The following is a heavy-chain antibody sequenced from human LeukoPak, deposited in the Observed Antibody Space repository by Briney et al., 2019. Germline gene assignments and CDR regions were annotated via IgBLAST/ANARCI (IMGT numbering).Heavy chain of an antibody. D-gene: IGHD3-10*01. Sequence: AGGSLRLSCAASGFRFSSYAMSWVRQAPGKGLEWVGFIRSKAYGGTTEYAASVKGRFTISRDDSKSIAYLQTNSLKTEDTAVYYCTRSYGSGSYPADVWGQGTTVTVSS. CDR3: TRSYGSGSYPADV. CDR1: GFRFSSYA. CDR2: IRSKAYGGTT. V-gene: IGHV3-49*04. J-gene: IGHJ6*02.